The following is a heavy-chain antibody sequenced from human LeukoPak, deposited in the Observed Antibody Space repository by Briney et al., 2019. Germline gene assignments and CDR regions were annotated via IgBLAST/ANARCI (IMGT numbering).Heavy chain of an antibody. Sequence: PGGSLRLSCAASGFTFSSYSMNWVRQAPGKGLEWVSSISSSSSYIYYADSVQGRFTISRDNAKNSLYLQMNSLRAEDTAVYYCARDKGRGRIAAAGNFDYWGQGTLVTVSS. CDR2: ISSSSSYI. CDR3: ARDKGRGRIAAAGNFDY. J-gene: IGHJ4*02. V-gene: IGHV3-21*01. D-gene: IGHD6-13*01. CDR1: GFTFSSYS.